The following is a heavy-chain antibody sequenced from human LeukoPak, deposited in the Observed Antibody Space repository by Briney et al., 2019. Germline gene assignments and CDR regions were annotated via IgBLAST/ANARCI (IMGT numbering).Heavy chain of an antibody. J-gene: IGHJ4*02. V-gene: IGHV3-9*01. D-gene: IGHD2-15*01. CDR3: AGDRSSGGSCYSH. CDR1: GFTFDDFA. CDR2: INWNSDNI. Sequence: GGSLRLSCAASGFTFDDFAMHWVRQAPGKGLEWVSGINWNSDNIAYADSVKGRFTISRDNAKNSLYLQMNSLRAEDTAVYYCAGDRSSGGSCYSHWGQGTLVTVSS.